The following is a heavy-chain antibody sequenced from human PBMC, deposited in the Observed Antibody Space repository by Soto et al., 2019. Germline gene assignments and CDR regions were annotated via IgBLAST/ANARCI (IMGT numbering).Heavy chain of an antibody. CDR2: INPNSGGT. CDR3: ARDPFEYYDSSGYYDY. Sequence: ASVKVSCKPSGYTFTGFYIHWVLQAPGEGLEWMGWINPNSGGTSYAQKFQGRVTMTRDTSISTAYLDLSRLRYDDTAVYYCARDPFEYYDSSGYYDYWGQGTLVTVSS. CDR1: GYTFTGFY. V-gene: IGHV1-2*02. D-gene: IGHD3-22*01. J-gene: IGHJ4*02.